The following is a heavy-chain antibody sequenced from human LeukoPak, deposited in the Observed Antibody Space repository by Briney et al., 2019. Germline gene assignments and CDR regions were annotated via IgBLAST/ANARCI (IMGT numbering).Heavy chain of an antibody. D-gene: IGHD4-17*01. J-gene: IGHJ2*01. CDR1: GYTFTSYD. CDR3: ARGQSRYGDYWYFDL. CDR2: MNPNSGNT. V-gene: IGHV1-8*01. Sequence: GASVKVSCKASGYTFTSYDINRVRQATGQGLEWMGWMNPNSGNTGYAQKFQGRVTMTRNTSISTAYMELSSLRSEDTAVYYCARGQSRYGDYWYFDLWGRGTLVTVSS.